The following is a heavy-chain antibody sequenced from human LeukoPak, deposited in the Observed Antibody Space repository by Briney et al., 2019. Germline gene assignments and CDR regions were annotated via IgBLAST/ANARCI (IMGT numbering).Heavy chain of an antibody. Sequence: GGSLRLSCAASGFTFSNYAMSWVRQPPGKGPEWVSTLSGSDSRRYYEDSVKGRFTISRDNSKNTLYQQMNRLRAEDTAIYYCAKDLAVAGTRYYCSAFDIWGQGTMVSVSS. CDR2: LSGSDSRR. D-gene: IGHD6-19*01. CDR3: AKDLAVAGTRYYCSAFDI. J-gene: IGHJ3*02. V-gene: IGHV3-23*01. CDR1: GFTFSNYA.